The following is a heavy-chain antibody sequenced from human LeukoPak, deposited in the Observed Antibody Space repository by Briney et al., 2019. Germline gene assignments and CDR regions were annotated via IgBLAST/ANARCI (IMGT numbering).Heavy chain of an antibody. CDR1: GFTVSSNY. CDR3: AKRDGSYFDY. D-gene: IGHD5-24*01. CDR2: ISYDGSNK. J-gene: IGHJ4*02. V-gene: IGHV3-30*18. Sequence: GGSLRLSCAASGFTVSSNYMSWVRQAPGKGLEWVAVISYDGSNKYYADSVKGRFTISRDNSKNTLYLQMNSLRAEDTAIYYCAKRDGSYFDYWGQGTLVTVSS.